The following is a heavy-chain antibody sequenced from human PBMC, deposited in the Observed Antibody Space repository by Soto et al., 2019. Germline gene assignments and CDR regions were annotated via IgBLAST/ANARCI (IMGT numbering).Heavy chain of an antibody. D-gene: IGHD3-10*01. CDR3: AGGRGVRGTIIATYYYYGVDV. V-gene: IGHV4-34*01. CDR2: INHSGST. J-gene: IGHJ6*02. Sequence: TSETLSLTCAVYGGSFSGYYWNWIRQPPGKGLEWIGEINHSGSTNYNPSLKSRVTVSVDTSKNQFSLKLSSVTAADTALYFCAGGRGVRGTIIATYYYYGVDVWGQGTTVTVSS. CDR1: GGSFSGYY.